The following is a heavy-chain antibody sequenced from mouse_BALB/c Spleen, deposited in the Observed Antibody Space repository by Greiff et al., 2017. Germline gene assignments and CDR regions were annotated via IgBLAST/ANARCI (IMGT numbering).Heavy chain of an antibody. CDR1: GFTFSSFG. J-gene: IGHJ4*01. CDR3: ARDDNLYAMDY. Sequence: EVQRVESGGGLVQPGGSRKLSCAASGFTFSSFGMHWVRQAPEKGLEWVAYISSGSSTIYYADTVKGRFTISRDNPKNTLFLQMTSLRSEDTAMYYCARDDNLYAMDYWGQGTSVTVSS. CDR2: ISSGSSTI. V-gene: IGHV5-17*02. D-gene: IGHD1-3*01.